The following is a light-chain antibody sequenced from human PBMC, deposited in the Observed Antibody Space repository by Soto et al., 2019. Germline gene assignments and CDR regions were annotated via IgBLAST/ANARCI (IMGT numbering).Light chain of an antibody. V-gene: IGKV1-39*01. CDR3: QQSYTTPWT. Sequence: DIQMTQSPSSLSASVGDRVTITCRSSQSMSRFLNWYQQKPGKAPKLLIYEASSLESGVPSRFRGSGSETDFTLTISSLQPEDFATYYCQQSYTTPWTFGQGTKVEIK. J-gene: IGKJ1*01. CDR1: QSMSRF. CDR2: EAS.